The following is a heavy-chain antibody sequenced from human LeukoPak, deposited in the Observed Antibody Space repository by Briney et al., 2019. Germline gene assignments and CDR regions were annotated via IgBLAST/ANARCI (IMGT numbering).Heavy chain of an antibody. Sequence: SETLSLTCAVYGGSFSGYYWSWIRQPPGKGLEWIGEINHSGSTNYNPSLKSRVTISVDTSKSQFSLKLSSVTAADTAVYYCARAPSDSSGYSSYYYYMDVWGKGTTVTVSS. V-gene: IGHV4-34*01. J-gene: IGHJ6*03. D-gene: IGHD3-22*01. CDR2: INHSGST. CDR3: ARAPSDSSGYSSYYYYMDV. CDR1: GGSFSGYY.